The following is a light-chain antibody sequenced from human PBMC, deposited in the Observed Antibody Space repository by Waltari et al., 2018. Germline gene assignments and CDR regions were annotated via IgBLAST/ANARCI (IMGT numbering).Light chain of an antibody. Sequence: DIQMTQSPSSLSASVGDRVTITCRASENVNNYLNWYQQKPGKAPKLLIYKASTLQSGVPSRFSGSGSGTDYTFTISSLQSEDVATYYCQHGYGTPLTLGGGTKVEIK. V-gene: IGKV1-39*01. J-gene: IGKJ4*01. CDR1: ENVNNY. CDR3: QHGYGTPLT. CDR2: KAS.